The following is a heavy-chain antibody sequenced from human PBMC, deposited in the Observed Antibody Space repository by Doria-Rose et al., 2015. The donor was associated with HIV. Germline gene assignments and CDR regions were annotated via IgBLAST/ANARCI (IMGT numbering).Heavy chain of an antibody. D-gene: IGHD3-10*01. J-gene: IGHJ4*02. Sequence: VQLVQPGGGLVRPGGSLRLSCATSGFTFSSHRINLVRQAPGKGLEWVSSISSTSAYINYADSVRGRFTISRGNARNSLYLQMDSLRAEDTAIYYCATGVTLDYWGQGTLVTVSS. CDR3: ATGVTLDY. V-gene: IGHV3-21*01. CDR1: GFTFSSHR. CDR2: ISSTSAYI.